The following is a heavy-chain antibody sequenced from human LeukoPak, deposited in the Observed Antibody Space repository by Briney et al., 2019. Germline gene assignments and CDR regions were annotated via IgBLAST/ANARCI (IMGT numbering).Heavy chain of an antibody. Sequence: GASVKVSCRASGYTFTGYYMSWVRQAPGQGLEWMGWINPDSGGTHYAQNFQGWVTMTRDTSISTAYMELSRLRSDDTAVYYCARGTLTAPRSAFDIWGQGIMVTVSS. CDR2: INPDSGGT. V-gene: IGHV1-2*04. CDR1: GYTFTGYY. D-gene: IGHD1-14*01. J-gene: IGHJ3*02. CDR3: ARGTLTAPRSAFDI.